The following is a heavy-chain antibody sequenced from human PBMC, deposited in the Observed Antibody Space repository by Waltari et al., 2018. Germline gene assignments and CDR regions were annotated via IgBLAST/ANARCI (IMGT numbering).Heavy chain of an antibody. CDR1: GDSMSPYY. Sequence: GQLQESGPGLVKPPETLSLTCTVSGDSMSPYYWSWIRQPPEKGLQWIGYVSYSGTTNYSPSLNSRVTISLDTSRNQFSLRLNSVTAADTAVYYCARGNGAARPLDSWGQGTLVTVSS. V-gene: IGHV4-59*08. CDR3: ARGNGAARPLDS. D-gene: IGHD6-6*01. J-gene: IGHJ4*02. CDR2: VSYSGTT.